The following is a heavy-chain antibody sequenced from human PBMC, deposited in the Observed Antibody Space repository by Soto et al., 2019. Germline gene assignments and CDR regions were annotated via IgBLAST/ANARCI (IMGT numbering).Heavy chain of an antibody. CDR1: GYTFTSYD. Sequence: QVQLVQSGAEVKKPGASVKVSCKASGYTFTSYDINWVRQATGQGLEWMGWMNPNSGNTGYAQKVQGRITMTRNTSISTAYMELSSQRAEDTAGYYCASEGVRGTDVWGRGATVTVSS. J-gene: IGHJ6*02. CDR3: ASEGVRGTDV. D-gene: IGHD3-16*01. V-gene: IGHV1-8*01. CDR2: MNPNSGNT.